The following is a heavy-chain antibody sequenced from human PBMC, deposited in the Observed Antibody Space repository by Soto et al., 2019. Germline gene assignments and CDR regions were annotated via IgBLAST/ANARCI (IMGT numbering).Heavy chain of an antibody. V-gene: IGHV4-59*01. J-gene: IGHJ5*02. Sequence: PETLSLTCTVSGGSISSYYWSWIRQPPGKGLEWIGCIYYSGSTNYNPSLKSRVTISVDTSKNQFSLKLSSVTAADTAVYYCARDAGYSSGWYWWFDPWGQGTLVTVSS. CDR2: IYYSGST. D-gene: IGHD6-19*01. CDR3: ARDAGYSSGWYWWFDP. CDR1: GGSISSYY.